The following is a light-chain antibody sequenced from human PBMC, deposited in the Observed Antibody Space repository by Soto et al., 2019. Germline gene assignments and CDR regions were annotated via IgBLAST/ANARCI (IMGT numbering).Light chain of an antibody. CDR3: CSYAGSYTYV. CDR2: DVS. V-gene: IGLV2-11*01. Sequence: QSVLAQPRSVSGSPAQSVTISCTGTSSDVGGYDYVSWYQQHPGKGPKLMIYDVSERPSGVPDRFSGSKSGNTASLTITGLQADDEADYYCCSYAGSYTYVFGTGTKVTVL. CDR1: SSDVGGYDY. J-gene: IGLJ1*01.